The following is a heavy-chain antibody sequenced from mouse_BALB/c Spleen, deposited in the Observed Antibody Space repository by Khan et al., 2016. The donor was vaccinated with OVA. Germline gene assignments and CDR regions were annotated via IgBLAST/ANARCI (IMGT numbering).Heavy chain of an antibody. Sequence: VQLQQSGAELVRPGALVKLSCKASGFNITDYYIHWVKQRPEQGLEWIGWIDPENGNTIYDPKFQGKASITADTSSNTAYLQLSSLTSEDTAVYDCTRRDCGAMDYWGQGTSVTVSS. CDR1: GFNITDYY. CDR2: IDPENGNT. D-gene: IGHD3-3*01. J-gene: IGHJ4*01. CDR3: TRRDCGAMDY. V-gene: IGHV14-1*02.